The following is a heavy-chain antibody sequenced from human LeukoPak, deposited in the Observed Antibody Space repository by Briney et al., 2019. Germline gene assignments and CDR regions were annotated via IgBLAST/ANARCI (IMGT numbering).Heavy chain of an antibody. D-gene: IGHD3-16*01. J-gene: IGHJ3*02. Sequence: PGGSLRLSCAASGFTFSSSWMSWVRQAPGKGLYWVADINSAGSEILYVDSAKGRFTISRDNAKNSVYLQMNSLTTEDTVVYYGARDPAFGALDIWGQGTVVTVSS. CDR2: INSAGSEI. CDR1: GFTFSSSW. CDR3: ARDPAFGALDI. V-gene: IGHV3-7*05.